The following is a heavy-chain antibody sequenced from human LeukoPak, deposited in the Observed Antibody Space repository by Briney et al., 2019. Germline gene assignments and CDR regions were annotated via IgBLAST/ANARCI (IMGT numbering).Heavy chain of an antibody. CDR2: INPNSGGT. J-gene: IGHJ6*03. CDR1: GYTFTSYG. V-gene: IGHV1-2*06. D-gene: IGHD1-7*01. CDR3: AREMFKLELDYYYYMDV. Sequence: ASVKVSCKASGYTFTSYGISWVRQAPGQGLEWMGRINPNSGGTNYAQKFQGRVTMTRDTSISTAYMELSRLRSDDTAVYYCAREMFKLELDYYYYMDVWGKGTTVTVSS.